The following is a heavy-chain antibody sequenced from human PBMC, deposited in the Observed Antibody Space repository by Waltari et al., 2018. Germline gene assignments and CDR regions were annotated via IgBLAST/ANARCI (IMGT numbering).Heavy chain of an antibody. CDR2: FIPILGIT. V-gene: IGHV1-69*10. CDR1: GDTFTTYS. J-gene: IGHJ4*02. Sequence: QVQLVQSGAEVQKPGSSVKVSCKASGDTFTTYSISWVRQAPGQGLEWMGGFIPILGITHYAEKFQGRVTITADKSTSTAYMELSTLRSDDTAVYYCARSPKIAVAATGAFDYWGQGTLVTASA. CDR3: ARSPKIAVAATGAFDY. D-gene: IGHD6-19*01.